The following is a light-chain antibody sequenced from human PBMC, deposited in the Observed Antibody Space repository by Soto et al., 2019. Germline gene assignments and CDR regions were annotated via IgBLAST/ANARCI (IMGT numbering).Light chain of an antibody. V-gene: IGKV3-20*01. CDR2: GAS. CDR1: QSVSSSY. Sequence: ASQSVSSSYLAWYQQKPGQAPRLLIYGASSRATGIPDRFSGSGSGTDFTLTISRLEPEHFAVYYCQQYGSSPRTFGQGTKVDIK. CDR3: QQYGSSPRT. J-gene: IGKJ1*01.